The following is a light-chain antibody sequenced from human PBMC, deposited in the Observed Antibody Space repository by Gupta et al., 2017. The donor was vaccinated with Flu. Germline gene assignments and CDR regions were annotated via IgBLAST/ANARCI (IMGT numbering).Light chain of an antibody. Sequence: DIVMTQSPDSLAASLGERATINCKSSQSVLYSSNNKNYLAWYQQKPGQPPKLLIYWASTRESGVPDRFSGSGSGTDFTLTISRLQAEDVAVYYCQQYYSTPDSFGQGTKLEIK. J-gene: IGKJ2*03. CDR1: QSVLYSSNNKNY. CDR2: WAS. CDR3: QQYYSTPDS. V-gene: IGKV4-1*01.